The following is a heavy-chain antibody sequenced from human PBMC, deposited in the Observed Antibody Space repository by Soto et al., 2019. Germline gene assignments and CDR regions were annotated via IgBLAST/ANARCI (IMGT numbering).Heavy chain of an antibody. J-gene: IGHJ6*02. CDR3: ASEYCSGGTCYYYGMDV. V-gene: IGHV3-33*01. D-gene: IGHD2-15*01. CDR1: GFTFSNYG. Sequence: QVQLVESGGGVVQPGRSLRLSCAASGFTFSNYGMHWVRQAPDKGLEWVALIWYDGSNKYYADSVKGRFTISRDNSKNTLYLPMNSLRAEDTAVYYCASEYCSGGTCYYYGMDVWGQGTTVTVSS. CDR2: IWYDGSNK.